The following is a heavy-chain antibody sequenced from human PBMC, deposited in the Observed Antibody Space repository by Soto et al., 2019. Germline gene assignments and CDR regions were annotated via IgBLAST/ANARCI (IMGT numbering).Heavy chain of an antibody. V-gene: IGHV1-46*01. CDR3: CVDSSGYFLNWFDP. CDR2: INPSGGST. Sequence: ASVKVSCKASGYTFTSYYMHWVRQAPGQGLEWMGIINPSGGSTSYAQKFQGRVTMTTDTSTSTAYMELRSLRSDDTAVYYCCVDSSGYFLNWFDPWGQGTLVTVS. D-gene: IGHD3-22*01. J-gene: IGHJ5*02. CDR1: GYTFTSYY.